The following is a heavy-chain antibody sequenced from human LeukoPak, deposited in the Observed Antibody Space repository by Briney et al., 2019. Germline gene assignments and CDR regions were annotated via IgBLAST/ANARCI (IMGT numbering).Heavy chain of an antibody. CDR3: AKGGSAQPPDY. D-gene: IGHD1-14*01. CDR1: GFTFDDYA. V-gene: IGHV3-9*01. J-gene: IGHJ4*02. CDR2: ISWNSGSI. Sequence: GGSLRLSCAASGFTFDDYAMHWVRQAPGKGLEWVSGISWNSGSIGYADSVKGRFTISKDNAKNSPYLQMNSLRAEDTALYYCAKGGSAQPPDYWGQGTLVTVSS.